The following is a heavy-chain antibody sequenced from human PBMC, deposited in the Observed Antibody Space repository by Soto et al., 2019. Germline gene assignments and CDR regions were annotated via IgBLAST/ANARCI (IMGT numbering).Heavy chain of an antibody. J-gene: IGHJ4*02. CDR3: ARADEYVWGSHRHLDY. Sequence: QVQLMQSGAEVKKPGASVKVSCKASGYTFIDYYMHWVRQAPGQGLEWMGIINPTSGTRIYAQKFQGTITMTTDTSTSTVYMDLSSLRFEDTAVYYCARADEYVWGSHRHLDYWGRGTLVTVSS. CDR2: INPTSGTR. D-gene: IGHD3-16*02. V-gene: IGHV1-46*01. CDR1: GYTFIDYY.